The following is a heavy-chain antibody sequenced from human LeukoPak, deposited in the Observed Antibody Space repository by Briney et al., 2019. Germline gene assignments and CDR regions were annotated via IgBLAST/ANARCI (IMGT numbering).Heavy chain of an antibody. J-gene: IGHJ4*02. V-gene: IGHV3-23*01. CDR2: ISDSGGST. D-gene: IGHD3-22*01. CDR1: GFTFSSYA. CDR3: AKLEALGYYDSSGYFLAS. Sequence: GGSLRLSCAASGFTFSSYAMSWVRQAPGKGLEWVSTISDSGGSTYSADSVKGRFTISRDNSKNTLYLQMNSLRAEETAVYYCAKLEALGYYDSSGYFLASWGQGTLVTVSS.